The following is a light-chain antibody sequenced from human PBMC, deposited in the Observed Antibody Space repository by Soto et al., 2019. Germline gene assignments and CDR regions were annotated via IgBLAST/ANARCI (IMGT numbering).Light chain of an antibody. CDR2: EGS. J-gene: IGLJ7*01. V-gene: IGLV2-23*01. Sequence: QSVLTQPASVSGSPGQSITISCTGTSSDVGSYNLVSWYQQHPGKAPKLMIYEGSKRTSGVSNRFSGSKSGNTASLTISGVQAEDEADYYCCSYAGGSTHAVFGGGTQLTVL. CDR3: CSYAGGSTHAV. CDR1: SSDVGSYNL.